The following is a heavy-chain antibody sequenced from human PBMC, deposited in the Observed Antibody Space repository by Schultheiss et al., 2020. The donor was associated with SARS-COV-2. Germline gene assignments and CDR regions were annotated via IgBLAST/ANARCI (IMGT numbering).Heavy chain of an antibody. V-gene: IGHV1-8*01. J-gene: IGHJ4*02. CDR1: GYTFTSYD. CDR3: ARGPIGELGATLYY. CDR2: ISAYNGNT. Sequence: ASVKVSCKASGYTFTSYDINWVRQAPGQGLEWMGWISAYNGNTNYAQKLQGRVTITRNTSISTAYMELSSLRSEDTAVYYCARGPIGELGATLYYWGQGTLVTVSS. D-gene: IGHD1-26*01.